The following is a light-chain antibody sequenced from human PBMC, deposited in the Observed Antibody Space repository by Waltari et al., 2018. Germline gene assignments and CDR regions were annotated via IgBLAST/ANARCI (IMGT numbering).Light chain of an antibody. CDR2: GAS. Sequence: EIVMTQSPATLSVSPGERATLSCRASQSVSSNLAWYQQKPGQAPRFLIYGASSRATGIPSKFSGSGSGTEFTLTISSLHSEDFAVYYCQQYNNWPRTFGQGTKVEIK. CDR3: QQYNNWPRT. CDR1: QSVSSN. V-gene: IGKV3-15*01. J-gene: IGKJ1*01.